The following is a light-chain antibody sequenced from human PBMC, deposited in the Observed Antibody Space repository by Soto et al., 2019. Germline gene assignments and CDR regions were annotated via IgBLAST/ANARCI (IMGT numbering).Light chain of an antibody. Sequence: QSALTQPPSASGSLGQSVTISCTGTSSDIGGYNSVSWYQQHPGKAPKFLIYEVTKRPSGVPDRFSGSKSGTSASLAISGLRSEDEADYYCAAWDDSLSAVVFGGGTQLTVL. CDR2: EVT. CDR1: SSDIGGYNS. J-gene: IGLJ2*01. CDR3: AAWDDSLSAVV. V-gene: IGLV2-8*01.